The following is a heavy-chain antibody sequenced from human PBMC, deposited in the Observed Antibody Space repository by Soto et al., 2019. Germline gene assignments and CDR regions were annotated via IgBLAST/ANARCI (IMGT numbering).Heavy chain of an antibody. CDR3: AKAAAGKYYYYYYGMDV. CDR2: ISGSGGST. J-gene: IGHJ6*02. V-gene: IGHV3-23*01. D-gene: IGHD6-13*01. Sequence: GGSLRLSCAASGFTFSSYAMSWVRQAPGKGLEWVSAISGSGGSTYYADSVKGRFTISRDNSKNTLYLQMNSLRAEDTAVYYCAKAAAGKYYYYYYGMDVWGQGTTVTVSS. CDR1: GFTFSSYA.